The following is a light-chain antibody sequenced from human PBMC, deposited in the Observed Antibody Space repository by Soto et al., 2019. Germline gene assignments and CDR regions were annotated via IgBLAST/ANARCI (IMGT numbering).Light chain of an antibody. CDR3: QQYGSSSYS. Sequence: EIVLTQSPGTLSLSPGERATLSCRASQSVSSSYLAWYQQKSGQAPRLLIYGASSRATGIPDRFSGSGSGTAFPLTISRLEPEDFAVYYCQQYGSSSYSFGQGTKLEL. CDR2: GAS. V-gene: IGKV3-20*01. J-gene: IGKJ2*01. CDR1: QSVSSSY.